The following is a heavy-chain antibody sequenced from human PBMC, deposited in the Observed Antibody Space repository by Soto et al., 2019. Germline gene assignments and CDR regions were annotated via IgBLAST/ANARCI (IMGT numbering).Heavy chain of an antibody. CDR2: IYYSGST. J-gene: IGHJ4*02. V-gene: IGHV4-30-4*01. CDR1: GGSISSGDYY. D-gene: IGHD3-3*01. Sequence: SETLSLTCTVSGGSISSGDYYWSWIRQPPGKGLEWIGYIYYSGSTYYNPSLKSRVTISVDTSKNQFSLKLSSVTAADTAVYYCARAGGAFEWLSPNFDYWGQGTLVTVSS. CDR3: ARAGGAFEWLSPNFDY.